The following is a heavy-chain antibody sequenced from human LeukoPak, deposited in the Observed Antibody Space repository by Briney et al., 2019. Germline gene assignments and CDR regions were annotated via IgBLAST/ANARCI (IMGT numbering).Heavy chain of an antibody. J-gene: IGHJ4*02. Sequence: SETLSLTCTVPGGSISSYYWSWIRQPPGKGLEWIGYIYYSGNTNYNPSLTSRVTISVDTSKNQFSLNLRSVTAADAAVYYCARGSTTLSFWGQGTLVTVSS. CDR2: IYYSGNT. CDR1: GGSISSYY. D-gene: IGHD1-1*01. CDR3: ARGSTTLSF. V-gene: IGHV4-59*01.